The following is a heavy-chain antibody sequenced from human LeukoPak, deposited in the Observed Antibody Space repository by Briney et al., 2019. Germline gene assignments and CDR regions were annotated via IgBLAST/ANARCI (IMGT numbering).Heavy chain of an antibody. Sequence: PSETLSLTCTVSGGSISSYYWSWIRQPPGKGLEWIGYIYYSGSTNYNPSLKSRVTISVDTSKNQFSLKLSSVTAADTAVYYCARHGATVTTFGFDCWGQGTLVTVSS. CDR3: ARHGATVTTFGFDC. CDR1: GGSISSYY. D-gene: IGHD4-17*01. CDR2: IYYSGST. J-gene: IGHJ4*02. V-gene: IGHV4-59*01.